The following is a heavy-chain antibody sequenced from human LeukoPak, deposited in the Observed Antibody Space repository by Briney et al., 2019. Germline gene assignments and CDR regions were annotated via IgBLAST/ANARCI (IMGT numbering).Heavy chain of an antibody. V-gene: IGHV3-30*02. CDR1: GFTFSSYG. D-gene: IGHD6-19*01. CDR2: IRYDGSNK. J-gene: IGHJ4*02. Sequence: PGGSLRLSCAASGFTFSSYGMHWVRQAPGKGLEWVAFIRYDGSNKYYADSVKGRFTISRDNSKNTLYLQMNSLRAEDTAVYYCAKDKGSGWPTPEYYFDYWGQGTLVTVSS. CDR3: AKDKGSGWPTPEYYFDY.